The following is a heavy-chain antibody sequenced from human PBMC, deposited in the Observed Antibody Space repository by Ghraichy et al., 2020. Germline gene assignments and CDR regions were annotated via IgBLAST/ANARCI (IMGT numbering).Heavy chain of an antibody. D-gene: IGHD6-6*01. Sequence: SVKVSCKASGGTFSSYTITWVRLAPGQGLEWMGGIIPIIATAIYAQKFQGRVTITADESTGKAYMELSSLRSEDTAVYYCARGQQLVSSYFDYWGQGTLVTVSS. V-gene: IGHV1-69*13. CDR3: ARGQQLVSSYFDY. CDR2: IIPIIATA. CDR1: GGTFSSYT. J-gene: IGHJ4*02.